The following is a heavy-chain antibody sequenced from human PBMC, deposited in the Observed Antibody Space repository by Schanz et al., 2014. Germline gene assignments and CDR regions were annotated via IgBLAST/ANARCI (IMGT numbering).Heavy chain of an antibody. CDR1: GYTFSSYG. V-gene: IGHV1-18*01. J-gene: IGHJ4*02. CDR2: TDGYNGHT. CDR3: ARSGSINWYFFDY. Sequence: QVQLVQSGAEAKKPGASVKVSCKASGYTFSSYGITWVPQSPGQGFEWMGWTDGYNGHTLYAQKFQGRVTITRDTLASTTCMEVSSLRSEDTAVYYCARSGSINWYFFDYWGQGTLVTVSS. D-gene: IGHD6-13*01.